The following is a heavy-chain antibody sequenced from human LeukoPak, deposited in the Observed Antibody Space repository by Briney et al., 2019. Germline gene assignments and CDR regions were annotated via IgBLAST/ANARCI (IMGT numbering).Heavy chain of an antibody. D-gene: IGHD2-15*01. V-gene: IGHV4-59*01. J-gene: IGHJ4*02. CDR1: AGSISSYY. CDR3: ASLGSIVFHFDY. Sequence: SQRLSPAWPLAAGSISSYYWGCIRQHPGKGRGWIGYTYYSGSTNYNPSLKSRVTISVATSKNQFSLKLSSVTAADTAVYYCASLGSIVFHFDYWGQGTLVTVSS. CDR2: TYYSGST.